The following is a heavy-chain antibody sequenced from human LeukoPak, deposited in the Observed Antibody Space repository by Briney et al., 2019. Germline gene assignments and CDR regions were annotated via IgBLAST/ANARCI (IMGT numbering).Heavy chain of an antibody. V-gene: IGHV3-48*04. CDR1: GFTFGSYN. J-gene: IGHJ6*03. D-gene: IGHD1-26*01. CDR3: ARVGGAGWELPHYYYYYMDV. Sequence: GGSLRLSCAASGFTFGSYNMNWVRQAPGKGLEWVSYISGGSSTIYYADSVKGRFTISRDNAKNSLYLQMNSLRAEDTAVYYCARVGGAGWELPHYYYYYMDVWGKGTTVTVSS. CDR2: ISGGSSTI.